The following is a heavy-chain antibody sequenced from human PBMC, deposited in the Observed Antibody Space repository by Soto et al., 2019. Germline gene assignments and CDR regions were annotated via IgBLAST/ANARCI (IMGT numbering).Heavy chain of an antibody. V-gene: IGHV4-31*03. CDR1: GGSITSGTYY. CDR3: ARATKHDYGSGSHQV. CDR2: IYYSGST. D-gene: IGHD3-10*01. J-gene: IGHJ6*02. Sequence: QVQLQESGPGLVEPSQTLSLTCTVSGGSITSGTYYWIWIRKHPGKGLEWIGYIYYSGSTYYDPSLRRRVTIAIDTSKKQFSLQLSSVTAADTGVYSFARATKHDYGSGSHQVWGQGTTVTVSS.